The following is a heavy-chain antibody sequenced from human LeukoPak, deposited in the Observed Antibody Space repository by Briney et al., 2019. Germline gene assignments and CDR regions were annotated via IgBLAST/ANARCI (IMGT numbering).Heavy chain of an antibody. CDR3: ARGYYSSSRFDS. D-gene: IGHD6-13*01. CDR2: VNSDGSTT. Sequence: GGSLRLSCAASGFPFSNYWVHWVRQAPGKGLVWVSRVNSDGSTTNYADSVKGRFTISRDNAENTLYMRMNSLRPEDTAVYYCARGYYSSSRFDSWGQGTLVTVSS. J-gene: IGHJ4*02. V-gene: IGHV3-74*01. CDR1: GFPFSNYW.